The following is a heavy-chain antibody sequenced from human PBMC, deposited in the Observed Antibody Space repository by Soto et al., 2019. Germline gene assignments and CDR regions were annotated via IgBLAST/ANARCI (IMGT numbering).Heavy chain of an antibody. CDR1: GFTFSSYG. CDR3: AKGSRSVWSYIDY. CDR2: ISYDGSNK. Sequence: GGSLRLSCAASGFTFSSYGMHWVRQAPGKGLEWVAVISYDGSNKYYADSVKGRFTISRDNSKNTLYLQMNSLRAEDTAVYYCAKGSRSVWSYIDYWGQGTLVTVSS. D-gene: IGHD2-8*01. V-gene: IGHV3-30*18. J-gene: IGHJ4*02.